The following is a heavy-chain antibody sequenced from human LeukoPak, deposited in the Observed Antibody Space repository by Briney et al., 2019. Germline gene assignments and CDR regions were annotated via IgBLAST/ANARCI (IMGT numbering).Heavy chain of an antibody. J-gene: IGHJ5*02. D-gene: IGHD6-19*01. CDR2: INPNSGGT. CDR1: GYTFTGYY. CDR3: ARAPYSSGCWFDP. Sequence: ASVKVSCKASGYTFTGYYMHWVRQAPGQGLEWMGWINPNSGGTNYAQKFQGRVTMTRDTSTSTAYMELRSLRSDDTAVYYCARAPYSSGCWFDPWGQGTLVTVSS. V-gene: IGHV1-2*02.